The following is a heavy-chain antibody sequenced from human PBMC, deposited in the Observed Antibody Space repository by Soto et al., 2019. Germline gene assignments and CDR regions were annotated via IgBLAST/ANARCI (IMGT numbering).Heavy chain of an antibody. CDR2: IKQDGSEK. CDR3: ARDSTYSRSPSCYLSYYYHMDV. CDR1: GFTFSNHW. V-gene: IGHV3-7*01. Sequence: EVQVVESGGGLVQPGGSLRLSCSASGFTFSNHWMTWVRQAPGKGLEWVANIKQDGSEKYYVDSVKGRFTLSRDNAKNSMYLQMNSLRAEDTAVYYCARDSTYSRSPSCYLSYYYHMDVWGKGTTVTVSS. J-gene: IGHJ6*03. D-gene: IGHD2-2*01.